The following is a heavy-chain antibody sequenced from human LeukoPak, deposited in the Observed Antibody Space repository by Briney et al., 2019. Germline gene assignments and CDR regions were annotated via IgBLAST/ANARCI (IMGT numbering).Heavy chain of an antibody. V-gene: IGHV3-30*02. CDR2: IRYDGINK. CDR1: GYTFTTYG. CDR3: ASAIQGN. Sequence: GGSLRLSCVGSGYTFTTYGMSWVRQAPGKGLEWVAFIRYDGINKYYADSVKGRFTISRDNSKNTLYLQMNSLRAEDTAVYYCASAIQGNWGQGTLVTVSS. J-gene: IGHJ4*02.